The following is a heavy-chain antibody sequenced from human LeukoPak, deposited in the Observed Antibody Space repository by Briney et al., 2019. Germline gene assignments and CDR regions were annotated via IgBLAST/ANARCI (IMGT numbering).Heavy chain of an antibody. Sequence: GGSLRLSCAASGFTFSGYWMSWVRQAPGKGLEWVANIKEDGSEKYYVDSVKGRLTISRDNAKNSLYLQMNSLRAEDTAVYYCARAVASNWFDPWGQGTLVTVSS. V-gene: IGHV3-7*04. CDR2: IKEDGSEK. CDR3: ARAVASNWFDP. D-gene: IGHD2-15*01. CDR1: GFTFSGYW. J-gene: IGHJ5*02.